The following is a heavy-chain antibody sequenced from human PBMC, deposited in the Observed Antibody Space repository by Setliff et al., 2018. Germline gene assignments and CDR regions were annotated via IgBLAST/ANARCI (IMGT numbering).Heavy chain of an antibody. CDR2: ISYSSGSI. CDR1: GFTFSSYS. J-gene: IGHJ6*03. CDR3: VRALAYYYMDV. V-gene: IGHV3-48*01. Sequence: SSETLSLSCEASGFTFSSYSMNWVRQAPGKGLEWVAHISYSSGSISYADSVKGRFTISRDNAKNSLYLQMNSLRAEDTAIYYCVRALAYYYMDVWGKGTTVTVSS.